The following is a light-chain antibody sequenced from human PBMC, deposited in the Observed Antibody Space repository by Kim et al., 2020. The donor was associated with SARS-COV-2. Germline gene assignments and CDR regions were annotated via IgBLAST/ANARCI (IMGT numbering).Light chain of an antibody. CDR2: DTK. CDR1: TGAVTSGHF. CDR3: LLFYSGARV. J-gene: IGLJ3*02. V-gene: IGLV7-46*01. Sequence: QAVVTQEPSLTVSPGGTVTLTCASSTGAVTSGHFPYWFQQMPGQAPRTLIFDTKNRFSWTPARFSGSLLGGKAALTLSGAQPEDEADYYCLLFYSGARVFGGGTKLTVL.